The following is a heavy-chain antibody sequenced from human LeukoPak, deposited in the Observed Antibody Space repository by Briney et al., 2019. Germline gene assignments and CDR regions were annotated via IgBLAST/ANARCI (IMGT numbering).Heavy chain of an antibody. Sequence: GASVKVSCKASGYTFTGYYMHWVRQAPGQGLEWMGRINPNSGGTNYAQKFQGRVTMTRDTSISTAYMELGRLRSDDTAVYYCARELSAAAKYNWFDPWGQGTLVTVSS. CDR1: GYTFTGYY. D-gene: IGHD6-13*01. V-gene: IGHV1-2*06. J-gene: IGHJ5*02. CDR2: INPNSGGT. CDR3: ARELSAAAKYNWFDP.